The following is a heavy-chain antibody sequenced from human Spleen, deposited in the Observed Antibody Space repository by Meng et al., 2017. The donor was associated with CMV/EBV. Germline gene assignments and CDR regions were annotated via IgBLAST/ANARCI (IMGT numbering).Heavy chain of an antibody. Sequence: GESLKISCAASGFTFSSYSMNWVRQAPGKGLEWVSSISSSSSYIYYAGSVKGRFTVSRDNAKNSLFLQMDSLRGEDTAVYYCARGEPDIIVVPAACDYWGRGALVTVSS. CDR1: GFTFSSYS. D-gene: IGHD2-2*01. CDR2: ISSSSSYI. V-gene: IGHV3-21*03. CDR3: ARGEPDIIVVPAACDY. J-gene: IGHJ4*02.